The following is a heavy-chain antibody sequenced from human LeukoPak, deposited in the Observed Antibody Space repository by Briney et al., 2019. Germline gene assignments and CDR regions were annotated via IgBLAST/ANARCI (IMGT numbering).Heavy chain of an antibody. J-gene: IGHJ1*01. Sequence: PGGSLRLSCAASGFTFSNAWMSWVRQAPGKGLEWVGRIKSKNDGGTTDYAAPVKGRFTISRDDAKNTLSLQMNSLKTEDTAVYYCTTDYHDFWSGYSEYFQHWGQGTLVTVSS. D-gene: IGHD3-3*01. CDR1: GFTFSNAW. CDR2: IKSKNDGGTT. CDR3: TTDYHDFWSGYSEYFQH. V-gene: IGHV3-15*01.